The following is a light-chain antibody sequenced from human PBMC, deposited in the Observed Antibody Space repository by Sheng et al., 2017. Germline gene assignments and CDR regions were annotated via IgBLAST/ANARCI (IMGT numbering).Light chain of an antibody. V-gene: IGLV1-40*01. Sequence: QSVLTQPPSVSGAPGQRVTISCTGSSSNIGAGYDVHWYQQLPGTAPKLLIYGNSNRPSGVPDRFSGSKSGNTASLTIFGLQAEDEADYYCSSYTSTRIQVFGTGTTVTV. CDR1: SSNIGAGYD. J-gene: IGLJ1*01. CDR3: SSYTSTRIQV. CDR2: GNS.